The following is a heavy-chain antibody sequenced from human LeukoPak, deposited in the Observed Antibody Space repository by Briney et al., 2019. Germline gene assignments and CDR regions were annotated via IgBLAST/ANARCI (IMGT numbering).Heavy chain of an antibody. CDR3: ARDARDYYDSSGYSGPDY. D-gene: IGHD3-22*01. CDR1: GFTFSRHG. CDR2: IWYDGSNK. V-gene: IGHV3-33*08. Sequence: GGSLRLSCAPSGFTFSRHGLHWVRQAPGKGLEWVAVIWYDGSNKYYADSVKGRFTISRDNSKNTLYLQMNSLRAEDTAVYYCARDARDYYDSSGYSGPDYWGQGTLVTVSS. J-gene: IGHJ4*02.